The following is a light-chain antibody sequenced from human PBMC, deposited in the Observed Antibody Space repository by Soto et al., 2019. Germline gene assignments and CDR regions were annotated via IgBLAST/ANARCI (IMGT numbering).Light chain of an antibody. Sequence: QSALTQPASVSGYPGQSITISCTGTSSDVGGYNYVAWYQQHPGKAPKLMIYDVSDRPSGVSNRFSGSKSGNTASLTISGLQAEDEADYFYSSYTSSSTPFVFGTGTKVTVL. CDR2: DVS. CDR1: SSDVGGYNY. CDR3: SSYTSSSTPFV. V-gene: IGLV2-14*03. J-gene: IGLJ1*01.